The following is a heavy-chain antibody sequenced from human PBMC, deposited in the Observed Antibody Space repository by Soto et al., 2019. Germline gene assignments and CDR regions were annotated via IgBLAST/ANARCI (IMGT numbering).Heavy chain of an antibody. D-gene: IGHD3-22*01. CDR2: INAGNGNT. CDR1: GYTFTSYA. J-gene: IGHJ4*02. V-gene: IGHV1-3*01. Sequence: QVQLVQSGAEVKKPGASVKVSCKASGYTFTSYAMHWVRQAPGQRLEWMGWINAGNGNTKYSQKFQGRVTITRDTSASTAYMELSSLRSEDTAVYYCARVRDSSGYLFNYWGQGTPVTVSS. CDR3: ARVRDSSGYLFNY.